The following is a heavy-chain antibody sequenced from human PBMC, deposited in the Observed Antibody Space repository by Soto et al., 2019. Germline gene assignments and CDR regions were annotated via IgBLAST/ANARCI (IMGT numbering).Heavy chain of an antibody. V-gene: IGHV3-74*01. J-gene: IGHJ6*03. CDR1: GFTFSSYW. CDR3: ARAAILTGYYPMGYYYYMDV. CDR2: INSDGSST. D-gene: IGHD3-9*01. Sequence: GGSLRLSCAASGFTFSSYWMHWVRQAPGKGLVWVSRINSDGSSTSYADSVKGRFTISRDNAKNTLYLQMNSLRAEDTAVYYCARAAILTGYYPMGYYYYMDVWGKGTTVTVSS.